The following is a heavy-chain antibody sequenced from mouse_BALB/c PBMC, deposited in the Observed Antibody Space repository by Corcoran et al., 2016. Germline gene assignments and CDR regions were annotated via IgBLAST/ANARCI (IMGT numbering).Heavy chain of an antibody. V-gene: IGHV9-1*02. CDR1: GYTFTNYG. D-gene: IGHD2-14*01. Sequence: QIQLVQSGPELKKPGETVKISCKASGYTFTNYGMNWVKQAPGKGLKWMGWINTYTGEPTYADDFKGRFAFSLETSASTAYLQINNLKNEDMATYFCARYDYFDYWGQGTTLTVSS. J-gene: IGHJ2*01. CDR2: INTYTGEP. CDR3: ARYDYFDY.